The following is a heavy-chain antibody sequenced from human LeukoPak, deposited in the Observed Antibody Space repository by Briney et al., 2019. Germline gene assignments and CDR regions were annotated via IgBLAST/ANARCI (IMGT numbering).Heavy chain of an antibody. CDR1: GSSISSYY. D-gene: IGHD1-1*01. Sequence: SETLSLTCTVSGSSISSYYWSWIRQPPGRGLEWIGYIYYSGSTNYNPSLKSRVTISVDTSKNQFSLKLSSVTAADTAVYYCARGGYGTRYGMDVRGQGTTVTVSS. V-gene: IGHV4-59*01. CDR2: IYYSGST. CDR3: ARGGYGTRYGMDV. J-gene: IGHJ6*02.